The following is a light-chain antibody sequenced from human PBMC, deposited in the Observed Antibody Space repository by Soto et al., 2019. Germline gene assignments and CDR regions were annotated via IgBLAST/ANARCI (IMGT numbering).Light chain of an antibody. J-gene: IGKJ2*01. CDR1: QSVASN. CDR2: AAS. Sequence: IVMTQSPVTLSVSPGEGAALSCRASQSVASNLVWYQQKPGQAPRLLIYAASTRVTGTPARFSGSGSGTEFTLTISGLQPEDFAIYYCQQYDTWPLYTFGQGTKREIK. V-gene: IGKV3-15*01. CDR3: QQYDTWPLYT.